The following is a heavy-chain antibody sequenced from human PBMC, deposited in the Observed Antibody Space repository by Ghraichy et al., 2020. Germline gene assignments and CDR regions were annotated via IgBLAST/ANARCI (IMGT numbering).Heavy chain of an antibody. J-gene: IGHJ4*02. D-gene: IGHD6-19*01. CDR2: IYYSGST. CDR3: VRNDSGWFDY. Sequence: SQTLSLTCAVSGGSIGGTTYYWGWIRQPPGKGLEWIASIYYSGSTHYFPSLKSRVTISVDTSKNQFSLEMNSLTAADTAVYYCVRNDSGWFDYWGQGTLVTVSS. V-gene: IGHV4-39*07. CDR1: GGSIGGTTYY.